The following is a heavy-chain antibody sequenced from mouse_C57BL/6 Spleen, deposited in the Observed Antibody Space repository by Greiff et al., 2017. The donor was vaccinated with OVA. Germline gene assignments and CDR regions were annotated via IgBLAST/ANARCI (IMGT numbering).Heavy chain of an antibody. V-gene: IGHV1-63*01. J-gene: IGHJ1*03. CDR3: ARRTTVVATEYFDV. D-gene: IGHD1-1*01. Sequence: VKLQHSGAELVRPGTSVKMSCKASGYTFTNYWIGWAKQRPGHGLEWIGDIYPGGGYTNYNEKFKGKATLTADKSSSTAYMQFSSLTSEDSAIYYCARRTTVVATEYFDVWGTGTTVTVSS. CDR2: IYPGGGYT. CDR1: GYTFTNYW.